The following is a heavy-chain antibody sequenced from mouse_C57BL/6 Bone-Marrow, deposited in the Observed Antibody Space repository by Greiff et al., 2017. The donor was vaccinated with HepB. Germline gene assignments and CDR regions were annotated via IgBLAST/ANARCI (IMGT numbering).Heavy chain of an antibody. D-gene: IGHD1-1*01. V-gene: IGHV6-3*01. CDR3: TGLPLPYYGSSLEAMDY. CDR2: IRLKSDNYAT. CDR1: GFTFSNYW. J-gene: IGHJ4*01. Sequence: EVKLMESGGGLVQPGGSMKLSCVASGFTFSNYWMNWVRQSPEKGLEWVAQIRLKSDNYATHYAESVKGRFTISRDDSKSSVYLQMNNLRAEDTGIYYCTGLPLPYYGSSLEAMDYWGQGTSVTVSS.